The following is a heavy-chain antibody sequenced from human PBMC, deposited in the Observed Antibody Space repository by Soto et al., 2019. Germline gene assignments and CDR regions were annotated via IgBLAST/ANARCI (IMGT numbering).Heavy chain of an antibody. J-gene: IGHJ5*02. CDR3: ARGVIVVVPAAGSWFDP. CDR2: INHSGST. V-gene: IGHV4-34*01. D-gene: IGHD2-2*01. Sequence: PSETLSLTCAVYGGSFSGYYLSWIRQPPGKGLEWIGEINHSGSTNYNPSLKSRVTISVDTSKNQFSLKLSSVTAADTAVYYCARGVIVVVPAAGSWFDPWGQGTLVTVYS. CDR1: GGSFSGYY.